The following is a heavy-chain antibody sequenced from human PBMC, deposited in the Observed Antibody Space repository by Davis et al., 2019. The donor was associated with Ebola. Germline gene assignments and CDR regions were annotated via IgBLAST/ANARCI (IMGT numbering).Heavy chain of an antibody. CDR2: ISAYNGNT. Sequence: AASVKVSCKASGYTFTSYGISWVRQAPGQGLEWMGWISAYNGNTNYAQKLQGRVTITADKSTSTAYMELSSLRSEDTAVYYCARDSRYSSSWYGGGFDPWGQGTLVTVSS. V-gene: IGHV1-18*01. CDR1: GYTFTSYG. D-gene: IGHD6-13*01. J-gene: IGHJ5*02. CDR3: ARDSRYSSSWYGGGFDP.